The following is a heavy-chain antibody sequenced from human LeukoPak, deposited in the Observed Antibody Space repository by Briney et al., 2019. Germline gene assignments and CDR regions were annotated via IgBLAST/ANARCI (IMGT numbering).Heavy chain of an antibody. V-gene: IGHV4-59*02. J-gene: IGHJ6*03. D-gene: IGHD1-1*01. CDR3: ARVSWFPGTSYYYMDV. Sequence: SETLSLTCTVSGGSVNSYYLSWIRQPPGKGLEWFGYIYDSGTTNYNPSLKSRVTISVDTSKNQFSLKLSSVTAADTAVYFCARVSWFPGTSYYYMDVWGKGTTVTVSS. CDR2: IYDSGTT. CDR1: GGSVNSYY.